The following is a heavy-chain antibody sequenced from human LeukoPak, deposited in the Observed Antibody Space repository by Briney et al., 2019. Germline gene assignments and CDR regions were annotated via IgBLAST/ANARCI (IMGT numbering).Heavy chain of an antibody. Sequence: GGSLRLSCSASGFTFSSYAMHWVRQAPGKGLEYVSAICSNGGSTYYVDSVKGRFTISRDNSKNTLYLQMSSLRAEDTAVYYCVKVGAYNWNDGPFDYWGQGTLVTVSS. D-gene: IGHD1-1*01. J-gene: IGHJ4*02. CDR2: ICSNGGST. CDR1: GFTFSSYA. CDR3: VKVGAYNWNDGPFDY. V-gene: IGHV3-64D*09.